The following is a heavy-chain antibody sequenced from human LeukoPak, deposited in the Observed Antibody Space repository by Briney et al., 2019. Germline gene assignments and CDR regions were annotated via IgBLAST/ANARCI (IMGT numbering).Heavy chain of an antibody. Sequence: SVKVSCKASGGTLSSEAITWVRQAPGQGLEWMGGIIPIFGTANYAQKFQGRVTITADKSTSTAYMELSSLRSEDTAVYYCARELPPMDVWGKGTTVTVSS. CDR2: IIPIFGTA. V-gene: IGHV1-69*06. J-gene: IGHJ6*03. CDR1: GGTLSSEA. CDR3: ARELPPMDV.